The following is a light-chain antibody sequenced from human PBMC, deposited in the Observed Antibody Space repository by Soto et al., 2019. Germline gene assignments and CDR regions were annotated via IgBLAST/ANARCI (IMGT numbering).Light chain of an antibody. CDR3: QSYDSSLRGGV. CDR1: SSNIGAGYD. Sequence: QSALTQPPSVSGAPGQRVTIFCTGSSSNIGAGYDVHWYQQLPGTAPKLLIYGNSNRPSGVPDRFSGSKSGTSASLAITGLQAEDEADYYCQSYDSSLRGGVFGGGTKLTVL. V-gene: IGLV1-40*01. J-gene: IGLJ2*01. CDR2: GNS.